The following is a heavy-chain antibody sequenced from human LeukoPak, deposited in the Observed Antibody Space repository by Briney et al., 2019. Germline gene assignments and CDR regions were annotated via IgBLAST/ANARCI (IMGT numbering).Heavy chain of an antibody. CDR2: IYSGGST. J-gene: IGHJ3*02. V-gene: IGHV3-53*01. CDR1: GFTFSSYW. CDR3: ARSGSYLSAFDI. D-gene: IGHD1-26*01. Sequence: GGSLRLSCAASGFTFSSYWMSWVRQAPGKGLEWVSIIYSGGSTFYADSVKGRFTISRDNSKNTLYLQMNSLRAEDTAVYYCARSGSYLSAFDIWGQGTMVTVSS.